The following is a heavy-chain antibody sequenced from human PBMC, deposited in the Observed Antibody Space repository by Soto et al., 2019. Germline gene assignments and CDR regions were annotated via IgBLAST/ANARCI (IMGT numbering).Heavy chain of an antibody. D-gene: IGHD3-22*01. J-gene: IGHJ6*02. Sequence: WRTLSLTCAVYGGSFSGYYWTWIRQPPGKGLEWIGEITHSESPNYNPSLKSRVIISVDTSKNQFSLKLSSVTAADTAVYYCARGLDSSGDFYYYGMDIWAQGSTVT. CDR2: ITHSESP. V-gene: IGHV4-34*01. CDR1: GGSFSGYY. CDR3: ARGLDSSGDFYYYGMDI.